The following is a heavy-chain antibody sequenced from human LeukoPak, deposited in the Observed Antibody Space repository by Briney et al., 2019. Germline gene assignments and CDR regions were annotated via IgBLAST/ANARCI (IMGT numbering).Heavy chain of an antibody. Sequence: SETLSLTCTVSSGSITSSDYHWGWIRQPPGKGLEWIGSMYHSGSTYHNPSLKSRVTISVDTSKNQFSLKLNSVTAADTAVYYCARHVGQQLFYYYYGLDVWGQGTTVSVSS. CDR2: MYHSGST. D-gene: IGHD6-13*01. CDR1: SGSITSSDYH. CDR3: ARHVGQQLFYYYYGLDV. J-gene: IGHJ6*02. V-gene: IGHV4-39*01.